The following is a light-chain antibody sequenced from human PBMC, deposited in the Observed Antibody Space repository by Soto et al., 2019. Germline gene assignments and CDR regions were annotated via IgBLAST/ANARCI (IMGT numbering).Light chain of an antibody. V-gene: IGKV1-5*01. Sequence: DIQMTQSPSTLSASVGDRVTITCRASQSISSWWAWYQQKPGKAPKLLIYDASSLESGVLSRFSGSGSGTEFTLTISSRQPDDFATYCCQQYTSYSPLTFGGGTKVEIK. J-gene: IGKJ4*01. CDR1: QSISSW. CDR3: QQYTSYSPLT. CDR2: DAS.